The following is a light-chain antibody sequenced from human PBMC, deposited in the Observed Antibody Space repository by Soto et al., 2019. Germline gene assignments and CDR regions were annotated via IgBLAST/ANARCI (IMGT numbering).Light chain of an antibody. CDR1: NSNIGAGYD. Sequence: QSVLTQPPSVSGAPGQRVTISCTGSNSNIGAGYDVHWYQQLPGTAPKLLIDYNNIPPSGVPDRFSGSKSGTSASLAITGLQAEDEADYYCQSPDSSLSGSVFGGGTKLTVL. J-gene: IGLJ2*01. CDR2: YNN. CDR3: QSPDSSLSGSV. V-gene: IGLV1-40*01.